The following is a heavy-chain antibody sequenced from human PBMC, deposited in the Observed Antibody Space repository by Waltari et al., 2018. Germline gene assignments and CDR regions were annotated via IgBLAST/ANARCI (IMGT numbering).Heavy chain of an antibody. CDR2: IYPGDSYT. Sequence: EVQLVQSGAEVKKPGESLKISCKGAGYSFTSYWIGWVRQMPGKGLEWMGIIYPGDSYTRYRPSFQGQVTISADNSISTAYLQWSSLKASATAMYYCVAVDYGDYVVRYWGQGTLVTVSS. J-gene: IGHJ4*02. D-gene: IGHD4-17*01. CDR3: VAVDYGDYVVRY. CDR1: GYSFTSYW. V-gene: IGHV5-51*01.